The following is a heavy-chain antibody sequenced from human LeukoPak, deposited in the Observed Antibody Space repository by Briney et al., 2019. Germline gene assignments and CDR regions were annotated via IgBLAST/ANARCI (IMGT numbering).Heavy chain of an antibody. J-gene: IGHJ4*02. CDR2: IIPILGIA. CDR3: ASTQRDTLDY. V-gene: IGHV1-69*04. D-gene: IGHD5-18*01. CDR1: GGTFSSYA. Sequence: SVKVSCKASGGTFSSYAISWVRQAPGQGLEWMGRIIPILGIANYAQKFQGRVTMTRDTSTSTVYMELSSLRSEDTAVYYCASTQRDTLDYWGQGTLVTVSS.